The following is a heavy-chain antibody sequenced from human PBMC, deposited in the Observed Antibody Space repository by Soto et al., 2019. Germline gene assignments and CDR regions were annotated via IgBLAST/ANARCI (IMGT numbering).Heavy chain of an antibody. Sequence: ASVKVSCKVSGYTLTELSMHWVRQAPGKGLEWMGGFDPEDGETIYAQKFQGRVTMTEDTSTDTAYMELSSLRSEDTAVYYCATAGLATSHYYYGMDVWGQGTTVTVSS. CDR2: FDPEDGET. J-gene: IGHJ6*02. CDR1: GYTLTELS. D-gene: IGHD3-9*01. V-gene: IGHV1-24*01. CDR3: ATAGLATSHYYYGMDV.